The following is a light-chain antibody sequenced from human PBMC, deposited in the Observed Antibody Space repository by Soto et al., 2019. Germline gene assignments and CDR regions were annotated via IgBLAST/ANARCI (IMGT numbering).Light chain of an antibody. CDR2: DAS. CDR3: QQYNSSRWT. V-gene: IGKV1-5*01. CDR1: QSISSW. J-gene: IGKJ1*01. Sequence: DIPMTQSPSTLSASVGDRVTITCRASQSISSWLDWYQQKPGKAPKLLIYDASSLESGVPSRLSGSGSGTEFTLTIISLRPDDFATYYCQQYNSSRWTFGQGTKAQIK.